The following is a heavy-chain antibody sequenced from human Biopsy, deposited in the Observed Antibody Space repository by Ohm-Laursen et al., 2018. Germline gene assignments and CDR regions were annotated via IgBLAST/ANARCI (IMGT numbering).Heavy chain of an antibody. D-gene: IGHD4-17*01. V-gene: IGHV3-30*18. J-gene: IGHJ6*02. CDR2: ISYDGSNK. CDR3: AKSFGDYWGDYYYGLDA. CDR1: GFTFSDCG. Sequence: SLRLSCAASGFTFSDCGMLWVRQAPDKGLEWVALISYDGSNKYYAESVKGRFTISRDNSKSALSLQMTNLRAEDTAVYYCAKSFGDYWGDYYYGLDAWGQGATVTVSS.